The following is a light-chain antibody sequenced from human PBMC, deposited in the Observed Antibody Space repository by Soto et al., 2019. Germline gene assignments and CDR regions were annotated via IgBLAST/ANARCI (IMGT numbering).Light chain of an antibody. CDR2: GAS. V-gene: IGKV3-20*01. CDR1: RSVSSSY. Sequence: VLMQSPGAPCLSPGERATLSCRASRSVSSSYLAWYQHKRGQAPSLVIYGASNRTNGIPDRFSGSGSGTDFALTISRLEPEDFAVYYCQQYGSSPQTFGQVTKVDSK. J-gene: IGKJ1*01. CDR3: QQYGSSPQT.